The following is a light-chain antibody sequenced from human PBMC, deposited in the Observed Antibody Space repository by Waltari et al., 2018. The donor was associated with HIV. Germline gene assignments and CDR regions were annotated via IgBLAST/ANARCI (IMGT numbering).Light chain of an antibody. Sequence: IQLTQSPSSLSASLGDKVTITCRASQHIKTFLNWYQVRPGKAPRVLVYGVSSLPTGVPSSFTGDGSGSDFTLTINNLQPEDFASYFCQQTYSVSITFGPGTRLEI. J-gene: IGKJ5*01. CDR2: GVS. CDR1: QHIKTF. CDR3: QQTYSVSIT. V-gene: IGKV1-39*01.